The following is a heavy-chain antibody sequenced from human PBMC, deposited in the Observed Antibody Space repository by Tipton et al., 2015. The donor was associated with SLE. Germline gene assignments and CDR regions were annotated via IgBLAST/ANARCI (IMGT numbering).Heavy chain of an antibody. D-gene: IGHD6-19*01. Sequence: GSLRLSCAASGFTVSSNYMSWVRQAPGKGLEWVSVIYSGGSTYYADSVKGRFTISRDNSKNTLYLQMNSLRAEDTAVYYCARAGDSSGWYFPFDYWGQGTLVTVSS. CDR3: ARAGDSSGWYFPFDY. CDR1: GFTVSSNY. CDR2: IYSGGST. V-gene: IGHV3-66*02. J-gene: IGHJ4*02.